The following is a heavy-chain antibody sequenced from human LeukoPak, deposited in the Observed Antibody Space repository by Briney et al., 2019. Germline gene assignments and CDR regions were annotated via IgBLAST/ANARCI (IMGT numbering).Heavy chain of an antibody. CDR3: ARGSSSWYLESHYFDD. CDR2: INPSGGST. Sequence: ASVKVSCKASGYTFTSYYMHWVRQAPGQGLEWMGIINPSGGSTSYAQKFQGRVTMTRDTSTSTVYMELSSLRSEDTAVHYCARGSSSWYLESHYFDDWGQGTLVTVSS. D-gene: IGHD6-13*01. J-gene: IGHJ4*02. CDR1: GYTFTSYY. V-gene: IGHV1-46*01.